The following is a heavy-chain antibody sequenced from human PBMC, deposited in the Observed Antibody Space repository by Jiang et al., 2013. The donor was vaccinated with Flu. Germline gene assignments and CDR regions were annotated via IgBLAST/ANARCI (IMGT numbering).Heavy chain of an antibody. D-gene: IGHD5-24*01. J-gene: IGHJ4*02. CDR2: TYYRSSWIY. Sequence: QTLSLTCAISGDSVSNNSAAWVWIRQSPSRGLEWLGRTYYRSSWIYEYAASVKGRITIIPDTSRNQFSLQLSSVTPEDTAMYYCTSGNYYFGSWGQGILVTVSP. CDR3: TSGNYYFGS. CDR1: GDSVSNNSAA. V-gene: IGHV6-1*01.